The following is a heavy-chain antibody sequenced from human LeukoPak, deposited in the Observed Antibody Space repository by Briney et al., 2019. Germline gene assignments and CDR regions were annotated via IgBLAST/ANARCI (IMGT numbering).Heavy chain of an antibody. CDR3: AKDHEGALGY. J-gene: IGHJ4*02. V-gene: IGHV3-23*01. CDR1: AVTFSNYS. Sequence: PGGSLRLSCPAAAVTFSNYSLSWVRQAPWKGLEWVSAISGSGGSTYYADSVKGRFTISRDNSKNTLYLQMNSLRAEDTAVYYCAKDHEGALGYWGQGTLVTVSS. D-gene: IGHD1-26*01. CDR2: ISGSGGST.